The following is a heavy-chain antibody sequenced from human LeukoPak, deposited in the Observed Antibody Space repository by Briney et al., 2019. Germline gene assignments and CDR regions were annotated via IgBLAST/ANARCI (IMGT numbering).Heavy chain of an antibody. J-gene: IGHJ2*01. V-gene: IGHV4-59*01. Sequence: PSETLSLTCTVSGGSISSYYWTWIRQPPGKALEWIGYIYYSGITSYNPSLKSRVTMSVDTSKNQFSLKLSSVTAADTAVYYCARDGNPWNLDVWGRGTLVTVSS. CDR3: ARDGNPWNLDV. D-gene: IGHD1-14*01. CDR2: IYYSGIT. CDR1: GGSISSYY.